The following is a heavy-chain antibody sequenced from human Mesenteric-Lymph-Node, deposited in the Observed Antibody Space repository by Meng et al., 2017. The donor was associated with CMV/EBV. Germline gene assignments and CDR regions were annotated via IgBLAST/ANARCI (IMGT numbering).Heavy chain of an antibody. CDR3: AKERRYYGSGSYYNARYYGSYYYYGMDV. J-gene: IGHJ6*02. Sequence: GESLKISCAASGFTFSSYAMSWVRQAPGKGLEWVSAISGSGGSTYYADSVKGRFTISRDNSKNTLYLQMNSLRAEDTAVYYCAKERRYYGSGSYYNARYYGSYYYYGMDVWGQGTTVTVSS. D-gene: IGHD3-10*01. CDR1: GFTFSSYA. CDR2: ISGSGGST. V-gene: IGHV3-23*01.